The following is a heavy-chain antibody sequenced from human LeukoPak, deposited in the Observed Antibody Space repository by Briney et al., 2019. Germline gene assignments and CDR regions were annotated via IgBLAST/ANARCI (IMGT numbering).Heavy chain of an antibody. CDR3: ARQMGDYCAFDI. CDR2: IYYSGST. D-gene: IGHD4-17*01. Sequence: PSETLSLTCTVSGYSISSGYYWGWIRQPPGKGLAWIGSIYYSGSTYYNPSLNSRVTISVDTSTNQFSLKLSSVTAADTAVYYCARQMGDYCAFDIWGQGTMVTVSS. V-gene: IGHV4-38-2*02. J-gene: IGHJ3*02. CDR1: GYSISSGYY.